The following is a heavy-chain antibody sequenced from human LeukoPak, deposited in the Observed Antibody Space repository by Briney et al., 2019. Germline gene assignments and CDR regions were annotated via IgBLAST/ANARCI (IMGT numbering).Heavy chain of an antibody. CDR1: GFTFSTYA. CDR2: ISGSGDST. CDR3: AKWIGGYCTSTSCYTGVYFDY. Sequence: PGGSLRLSCAASGFTFSTYAMSWVRQAPGKGLEWVSVISGSGDSTYYADSEKGRFTISTDNSKNTLYLQMNSLRAEDTAVYYCAKWIGGYCTSTSCYTGVYFDYWGQGTLVTVSS. J-gene: IGHJ4*02. D-gene: IGHD2-2*02. V-gene: IGHV3-23*01.